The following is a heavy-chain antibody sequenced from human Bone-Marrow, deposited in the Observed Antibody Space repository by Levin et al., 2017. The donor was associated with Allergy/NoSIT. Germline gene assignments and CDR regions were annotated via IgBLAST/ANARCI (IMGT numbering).Heavy chain of an antibody. CDR3: PRRWSWNDGSFDF. CDR2: IYPGDSQT. V-gene: IGHV5-51*01. D-gene: IGHD1-1*01. J-gene: IGHJ4*02. CDR1: GSSFDTFW. Sequence: GESLKISCRTSGSSFDTFWSAWVRLMPGKGLEWLGTIYPGDSQTTYSPSFQGQVTLSVDKSLTTAYLQWSSLKASDSAIYYCPRRWSWNDGSFDFWGQGTLVRGSS.